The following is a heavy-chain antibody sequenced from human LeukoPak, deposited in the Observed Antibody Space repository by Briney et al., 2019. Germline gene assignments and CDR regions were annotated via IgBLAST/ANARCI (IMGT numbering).Heavy chain of an antibody. CDR2: IYHSGST. V-gene: IGHV4-38-2*02. Sequence: SETLSLTCTVSVYSISSGYYWGWIRQPPGKGLEWIGSIYHSGSTYYNPSLKSRVTISVDTSKNQFSLKLSSVTAADTAVYYCARDRTTSIGENVDYRGQGTLVTVSS. CDR1: VYSISSGYY. J-gene: IGHJ4*02. D-gene: IGHD4-17*01. CDR3: ARDRTTSIGENVDY.